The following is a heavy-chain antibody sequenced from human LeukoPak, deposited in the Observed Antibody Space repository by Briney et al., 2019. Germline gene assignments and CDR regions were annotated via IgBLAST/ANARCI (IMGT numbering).Heavy chain of an antibody. D-gene: IGHD4-11*01. CDR3: AGAPTYSRSWFDP. J-gene: IGHJ5*02. Sequence: SVKVSCKASGGTFSSYAISWVRQAPGQGLEWMGGIIPIFGTANYAQKFQGRVTITTDESTSTAYMELSSLRSEDTAVYYCAGAPTYSRSWFDPWGQGTLVTVSS. V-gene: IGHV1-69*05. CDR1: GGTFSSYA. CDR2: IIPIFGTA.